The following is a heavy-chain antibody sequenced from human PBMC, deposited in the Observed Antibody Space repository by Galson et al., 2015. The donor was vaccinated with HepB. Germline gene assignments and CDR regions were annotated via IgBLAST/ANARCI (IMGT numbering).Heavy chain of an antibody. CDR3: ARIVVTTYWYFDL. D-gene: IGHD2-2*01. J-gene: IGHJ2*01. CDR2: IYYSGST. Sequence: SETLSLTCTVSGGSISSCYWSWIRQPPGKGLEWIGYIYYSGSTNYNPSLKSRVTMSVDTSKNQFSLKLSSVTAADTAVYYCARIVVTTYWYFDLWGRGTLVTVSS. CDR1: GGSISSCY. V-gene: IGHV4-59*12.